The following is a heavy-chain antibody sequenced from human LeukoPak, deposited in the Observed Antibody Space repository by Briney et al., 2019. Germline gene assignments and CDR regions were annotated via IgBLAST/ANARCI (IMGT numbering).Heavy chain of an antibody. CDR2: ITESGRKT. CDR1: GFTFSSYS. CDR3: AKITKATTPNY. V-gene: IGHV3-23*01. Sequence: GGSLRLSCAASGFTFSSYSIQWVRQASGKGLEWVSGITESGRKTYYADSVKGRFSISRDNSRNTVYLQMSDLRAEDTAVYYCAKITKATTPNYWGQGTLVTVSS. J-gene: IGHJ4*02. D-gene: IGHD4-17*01.